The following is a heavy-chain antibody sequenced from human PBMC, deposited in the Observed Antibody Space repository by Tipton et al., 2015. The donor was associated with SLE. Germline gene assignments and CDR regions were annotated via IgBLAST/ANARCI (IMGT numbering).Heavy chain of an antibody. CDR3: ARMGLCATTTCNEGAFDV. V-gene: IGHV4-59*01. D-gene: IGHD1-26*01. CDR2: IYYSGST. CDR1: GGSISSYY. J-gene: IGHJ3*01. Sequence: TLSLTCTVSGGSISSYYWSWIRQPPGKGLEWIGYIYYSGSTNYNPSLKSRVTISVDTSKNQFSLKLTFVSAADTAIYYCARMGLCATTTCNEGAFDVWAKGQWSPSLQ.